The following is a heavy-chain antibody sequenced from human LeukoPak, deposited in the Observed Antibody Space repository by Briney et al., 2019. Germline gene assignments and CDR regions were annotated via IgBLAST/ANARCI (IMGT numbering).Heavy chain of an antibody. J-gene: IGHJ4*02. CDR1: GFTFDDYA. CDR3: AKASLFEYYFDY. CDR2: ISWNSGSI. Sequence: SLRLSCAASGFTFDDYAMHWVRQAPGKGLEWVSGISWNSGSIGYVDSVKGRFTISRDNAKNSLYLQMNSLRAEDTALYYCAKASLFEYYFDYWGQGTLVTVSS. V-gene: IGHV3-9*01.